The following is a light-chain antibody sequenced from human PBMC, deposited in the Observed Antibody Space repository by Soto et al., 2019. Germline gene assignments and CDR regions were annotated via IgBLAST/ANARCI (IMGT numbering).Light chain of an antibody. J-gene: IGKJ4*01. V-gene: IGKV3-15*01. CDR1: QSVNSN. CDR3: QQYNVWPLT. Sequence: EIVMTQSPVTLSVSPGDRATLSCRASQSVNSNLAWYQHKPGQTPKLLIYVASTGATGIPARFSGSGSGTEFTRTISSVQDEDFAVYYCQQYNVWPLTFGGGTKVELK. CDR2: VAS.